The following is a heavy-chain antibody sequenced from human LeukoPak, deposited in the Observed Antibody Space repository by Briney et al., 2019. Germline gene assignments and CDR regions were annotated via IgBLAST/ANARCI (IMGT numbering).Heavy chain of an antibody. Sequence: ASVKVSCKASGYTFTSYAMHWVRQAPGQRLEWMGWINAGNGNTKYSQKFQGRVTITRDTSASTAYMELSSLRSEDTAVYYCAREPLTSYGDYVNNWFDPWGQGTLVTVSS. V-gene: IGHV1-3*01. CDR3: AREPLTSYGDYVNNWFDP. CDR2: INAGNGNT. J-gene: IGHJ5*02. CDR1: GYTFTSYA. D-gene: IGHD4-17*01.